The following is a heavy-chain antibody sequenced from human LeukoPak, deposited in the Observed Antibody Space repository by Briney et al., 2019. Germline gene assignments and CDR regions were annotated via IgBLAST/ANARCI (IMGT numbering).Heavy chain of an antibody. V-gene: IGHV3-21*01. D-gene: IGHD6-13*01. J-gene: IGHJ4*02. CDR3: ARVGVVWSGIAAPYD. CDR1: GFTFSSYS. CDR2: ISSSSSYI. Sequence: PGGSLRLSCAASGFTFSSYSMNWVRQAPGKGLEWVSSISSSSSYIYYADSVKGRFTISRDNAKNSLYLQMNSLRAEDTAVYYCARVGVVWSGIAAPYDWGQGTLVTVSS.